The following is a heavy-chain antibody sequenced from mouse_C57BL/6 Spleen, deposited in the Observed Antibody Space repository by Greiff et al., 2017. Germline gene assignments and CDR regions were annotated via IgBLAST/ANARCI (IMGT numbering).Heavy chain of an antibody. CDR2: IYPGSGST. Sequence: QVQLQQPGAELVKPGASVKMSCKASGYTFTSYWITWVKQRPGQGLEWIGDIYPGSGSTNYNEKFKSKDTLTVDTSSSTAYMQLSSLTSEDSAVYYCARGGYSNYFWYFDVWGTGTTVTVAS. V-gene: IGHV1-55*01. CDR3: ARGGYSNYFWYFDV. D-gene: IGHD2-5*01. CDR1: GYTFTSYW. J-gene: IGHJ1*03.